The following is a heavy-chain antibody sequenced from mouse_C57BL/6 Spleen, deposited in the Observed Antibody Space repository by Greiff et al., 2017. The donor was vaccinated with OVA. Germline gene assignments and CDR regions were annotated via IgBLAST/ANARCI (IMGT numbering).Heavy chain of an antibody. CDR1: GFTFSSYA. J-gene: IGHJ1*03. V-gene: IGHV5-9-1*02. Sequence: EVKVVESGEGLVKPGGSLKLSCAASGFTFSSYAMSWVRQTPEKRLEWVAYISSGGDYIYYADTVKGRFTISRDNARNTLYLQMSSLKSEDTAMYYCTRSVARELYWYFDVWGTGTTVTVSS. CDR2: ISSGGDYI. D-gene: IGHD1-1*01. CDR3: TRSVARELYWYFDV.